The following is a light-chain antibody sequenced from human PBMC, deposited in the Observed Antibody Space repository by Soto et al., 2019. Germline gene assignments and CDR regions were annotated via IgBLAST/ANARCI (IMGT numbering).Light chain of an antibody. CDR1: QSVSSDY. CDR2: GAS. Sequence: EIVLTQSPGTLSLSPGERATLSCRASQSVSSDYLAWYQHRPGQAPRLLIYGASSRATGIPDRFSGSGSGTAFTLTITRLGAEDFAVYYCQQYGSSWTFGQGTKVEIK. V-gene: IGKV3-20*01. J-gene: IGKJ1*01. CDR3: QQYGSSWT.